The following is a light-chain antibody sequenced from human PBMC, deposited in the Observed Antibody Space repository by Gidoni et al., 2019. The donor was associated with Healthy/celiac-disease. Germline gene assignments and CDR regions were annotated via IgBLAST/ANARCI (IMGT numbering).Light chain of an antibody. CDR2: AAS. J-gene: IGKJ2*01. CDR3: QQYYSYPYT. CDR1: QGISSY. Sequence: AIRMTQPPSSFSASTGDRVTITCRASQGISSYLAWYQQKPGKAPKLLIYAASTLQSGVPSRFGGSGSGTDFTLTISCLQSEDFATYYCQQYYSYPYTFGQGTKLEIK. V-gene: IGKV1-8*01.